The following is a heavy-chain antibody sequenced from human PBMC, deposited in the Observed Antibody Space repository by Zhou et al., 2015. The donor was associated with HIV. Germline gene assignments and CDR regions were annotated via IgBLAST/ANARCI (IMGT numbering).Heavy chain of an antibody. Sequence: QVQLVQSGAEVKKPGSSVKVSCKASGGTFSSYTISWVRQAPGQGLEWMGRIIPILGIANYAQKFQGRVTITADKSTSTAYMELSSLRSEDTAVYYCADYSSGWYDWVYWGQGTLVTVSS. CDR3: ADYSSGWYDWVY. V-gene: IGHV1-69*02. D-gene: IGHD6-19*01. CDR1: GGTFSSYT. CDR2: IIPILGIA. J-gene: IGHJ4*02.